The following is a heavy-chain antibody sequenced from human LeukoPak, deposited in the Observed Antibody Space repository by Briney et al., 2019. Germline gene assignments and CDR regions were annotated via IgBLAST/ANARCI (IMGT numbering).Heavy chain of an antibody. Sequence: GGSLRLSCAASGFTFSSYSMNWVRQSSGKGLEWVSSISSGSKYIYYADSVKGRFTISRDNAKNTLYLQMNSLRAEDTAVYSCVGDPRPFGCTSDRCPRYYFDFWGQGILVTVSS. J-gene: IGHJ4*02. CDR3: VGDPRPFGCTSDRCPRYYFDF. D-gene: IGHD2-8*02. CDR1: GFTFSSYS. V-gene: IGHV3-21*01. CDR2: ISSGSKYI.